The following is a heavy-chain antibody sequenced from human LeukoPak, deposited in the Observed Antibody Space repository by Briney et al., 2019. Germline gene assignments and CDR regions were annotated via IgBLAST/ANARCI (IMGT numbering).Heavy chain of an antibody. CDR1: GFTFSGSW. CDR2: IKQDGSDK. Sequence: PGGSLRLSFAASGFTFSGSWMSWVRQAPGKGLEWVVIIKQDGSDKYYVDSVKGRFTISKDNAKNSLYLQMNSLRVEDTAVYYCARDPLGGALDYWGQGTLVTVSS. CDR3: ARDPLGGALDY. J-gene: IGHJ4*02. V-gene: IGHV3-7*01.